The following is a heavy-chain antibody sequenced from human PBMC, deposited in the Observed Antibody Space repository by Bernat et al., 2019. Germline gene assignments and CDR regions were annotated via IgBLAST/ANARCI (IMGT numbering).Heavy chain of an antibody. V-gene: IGHV3-66*01. CDR3: ATHSSGYYPYDY. CDR2: IYSGGST. D-gene: IGHD3-22*01. Sequence: EVQLVESGGDLVQPGGSLRLSCAASGFTVSSNYMSWVRQAPGKGLEWVSVIYSGGSTYYADSVKGRFTISRDNSKNTLYLQMNSLRAEDTAVYYCATHSSGYYPYDYWGQGTLVTVSS. CDR1: GFTVSSNY. J-gene: IGHJ4*02.